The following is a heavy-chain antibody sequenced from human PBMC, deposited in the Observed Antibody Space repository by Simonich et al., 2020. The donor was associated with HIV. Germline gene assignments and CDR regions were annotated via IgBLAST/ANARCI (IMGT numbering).Heavy chain of an antibody. J-gene: IGHJ3*02. V-gene: IGHV3-7*01. CDR1: CFTFSSYW. Sequence: EVQLVESGGGWVQPGGSLRLSCAASCFTFSSYWRCWVRQAPGKGRDGVANIKQDGSENYYVDSVKGRFTISRDNAKNSLYLQMNSLRAEDTAVYYCARAPAIFGVVIPDAFDIWGQGTMVTVSS. D-gene: IGHD3-3*02. CDR2: IKQDGSEN. CDR3: ARAPAIFGVVIPDAFDI.